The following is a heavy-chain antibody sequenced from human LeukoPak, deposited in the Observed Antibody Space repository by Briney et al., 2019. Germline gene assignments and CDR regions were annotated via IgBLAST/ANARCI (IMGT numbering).Heavy chain of an antibody. CDR3: ARVSYYYDSSGSFRDAFDI. CDR1: GYTFTTSG. D-gene: IGHD3-22*01. J-gene: IGHJ3*02. V-gene: IGHV1-46*01. Sequence: ASVKVSCKASGYTFTTSGINWVRQAPGQGLEWMGIINPSGGSTSYAQKFQGRVTMTRDTSTSTVYMELSSLRSEDTAVYYCARVSYYYDSSGSFRDAFDIWGQGTMVTVSS. CDR2: INPSGGST.